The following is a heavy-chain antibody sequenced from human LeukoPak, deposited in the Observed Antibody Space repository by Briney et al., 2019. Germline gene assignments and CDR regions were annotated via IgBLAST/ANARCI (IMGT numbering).Heavy chain of an antibody. J-gene: IGHJ4*02. CDR2: IIGSGDST. CDR3: ARDRHKYNYDSGGYPPY. V-gene: IGHV3-23*01. Sequence: PGGSLRLSCAASGFTFSSYGMSWVRQAPGKGLEWVSGIIGSGDSTDYADSVKGRFTISRDNAKNSLYLQMNTLRAEDTAVYYCARDRHKYNYDSGGYPPYWGQGTLVTVSS. D-gene: IGHD3-22*01. CDR1: GFTFSSYG.